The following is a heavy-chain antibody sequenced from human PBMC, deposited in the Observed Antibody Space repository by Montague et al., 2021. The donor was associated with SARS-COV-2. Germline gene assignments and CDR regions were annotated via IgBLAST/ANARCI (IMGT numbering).Heavy chain of an antibody. V-gene: IGHV2-70*11. D-gene: IGHD3-10*01. Sequence: PALVKPTQTLTLTCTFSGFSLSTSGVCVSWIRQPPGKALEWLARIDWDXDKYYSTSLKTRLTISKDTSKNQVVLTMTNMDPVDTATYYCARIHYGSGSSPLDYWGQGTLGTVSS. CDR3: ARIHYGSGSSPLDY. CDR1: GFSLSTSGVC. J-gene: IGHJ4*02. CDR2: IDWDXDK.